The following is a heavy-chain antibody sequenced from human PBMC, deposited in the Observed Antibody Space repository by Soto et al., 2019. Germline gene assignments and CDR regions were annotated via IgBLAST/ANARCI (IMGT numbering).Heavy chain of an antibody. J-gene: IGHJ4*02. CDR3: AKDLHSGAGGYAPAAFDN. V-gene: IGHV3-23*01. D-gene: IGHD5-12*01. CDR1: GFTFSSYA. CDR2: MSGSGGST. Sequence: EVQLLESGGGLVQHGGSLRLYCAASGFTFSSYAMSWVRQAPGKGLEWVSAMSGSGGSTYYADSVKGRFTISRDNSKNTLYLQMNSLRAEDTAVYYCAKDLHSGAGGYAPAAFDNWGQGTLVTVSS.